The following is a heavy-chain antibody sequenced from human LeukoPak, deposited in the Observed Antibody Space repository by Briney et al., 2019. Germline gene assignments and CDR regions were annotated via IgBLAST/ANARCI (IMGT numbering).Heavy chain of an antibody. CDR1: GFTFRDYV. V-gene: IGHV3-23*01. J-gene: IGHJ4*02. Sequence: GGSLRLSCAASGFTFRDYVMTWVRQAPGKGLEWVSTINVGGRTDYADSVKGRFTISSDNSNNTLYLQMSSLRVDDTAVYYCAKDVPSMAAPLDHWGQGALVTVSS. D-gene: IGHD5-24*01. CDR2: INVGGRT. CDR3: AKDVPSMAAPLDH.